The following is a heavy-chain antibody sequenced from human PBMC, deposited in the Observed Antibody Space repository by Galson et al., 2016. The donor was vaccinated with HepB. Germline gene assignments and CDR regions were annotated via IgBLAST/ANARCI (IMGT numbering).Heavy chain of an antibody. CDR1: GGTFSNHA. Sequence: SVKVSCKASGGTFSNHAVSWVRQAPGQGLEWMGRIIPLFGTTKYVQKFKGRVTITADKFTNTAYLELNSLTSEDTAVYYCARNIPIAVAESYWYYDMDVWGQGTSVTVSS. D-gene: IGHD6-19*01. V-gene: IGHV1-69*06. CDR2: IIPLFGTT. J-gene: IGHJ6*02. CDR3: ARNIPIAVAESYWYYDMDV.